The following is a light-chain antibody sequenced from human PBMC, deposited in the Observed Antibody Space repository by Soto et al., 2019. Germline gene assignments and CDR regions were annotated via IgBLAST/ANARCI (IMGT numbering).Light chain of an antibody. CDR1: QSISSY. CDR2: AAS. V-gene: IGKV1-39*01. Sequence: DIQMTQSPSSLSASVGDRVTITCRASQSISSYLNWYRQKPGKAPELLIYAASSLQSGVPSRFSGSGSGTDSTITISSLPHEDFANYYCQQSYSIPPTFGHGTKVDIK. CDR3: QQSYSIPPT. J-gene: IGKJ3*01.